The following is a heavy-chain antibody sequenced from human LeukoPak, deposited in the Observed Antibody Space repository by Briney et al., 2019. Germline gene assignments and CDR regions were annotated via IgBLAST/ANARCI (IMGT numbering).Heavy chain of an antibody. D-gene: IGHD4-17*01. V-gene: IGHV1-2*06. CDR3: ARANLDHGAFYFDY. CDR2: INPNSGGT. CDR1: GYTFTGYY. J-gene: IGHJ4*02. Sequence: ASVKVSCKASGYTFTGYYMNWVRQAPGQELEWMGRINPNSGGTNYAQKFQGRVTMTRDTSISTAYMELSRLRSDDTAVYYCARANLDHGAFYFDYWGQGTLVTVSS.